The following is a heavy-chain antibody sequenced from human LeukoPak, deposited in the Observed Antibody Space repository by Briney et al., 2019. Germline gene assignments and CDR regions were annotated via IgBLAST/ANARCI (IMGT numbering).Heavy chain of an antibody. D-gene: IGHD2-15*01. CDR1: GFTFSSYA. Sequence: GGSLRLSCAASGFTFSSYAMHWVRQAPGKGLEWVAVISYDGSNKYYADSVKGRFTISRDNSKNTLYLQMNSLRAEDTAVYYCARGRSSVVVAATGYDAFDIWGQGTMVTVSS. J-gene: IGHJ3*02. CDR2: ISYDGSNK. V-gene: IGHV3-30-3*01. CDR3: ARGRSSVVVAATGYDAFDI.